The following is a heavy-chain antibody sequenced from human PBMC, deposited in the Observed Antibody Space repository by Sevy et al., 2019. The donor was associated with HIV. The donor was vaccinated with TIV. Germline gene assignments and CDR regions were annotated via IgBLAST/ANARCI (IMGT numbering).Heavy chain of an antibody. D-gene: IGHD3-3*01. Sequence: GGSLRLSCAASGFTFSSYGMHWVRQAPGKGLEWVAFIRYDGSNKYYADSVKGRFTISRDNSKNTLYLQMNSLSAEDTAVYYCAKQYYDFWSGYHAHMDVWGQGTTVTVSS. CDR3: AKQYYDFWSGYHAHMDV. V-gene: IGHV3-30*02. J-gene: IGHJ6*02. CDR2: IRYDGSNK. CDR1: GFTFSSYG.